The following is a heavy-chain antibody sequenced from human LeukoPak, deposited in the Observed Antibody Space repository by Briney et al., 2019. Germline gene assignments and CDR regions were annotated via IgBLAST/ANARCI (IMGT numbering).Heavy chain of an antibody. CDR2: IGDTT. CDR1: GFTVSRYA. Sequence: AGGSLRLPCAASGFTVSRYAMSWFRQAPGKGLEWVSTIGDTTYYADSVKGRFTISRDNSKNTLYQQMNCLRAEDTAVYYCAKSYCYGWGSNYVSSDCWGQGALVTVSS. V-gene: IGHV3-23*01. D-gene: IGHD3-10*01. CDR3: AKSYCYGWGSNYVSSDC. J-gene: IGHJ4*02.